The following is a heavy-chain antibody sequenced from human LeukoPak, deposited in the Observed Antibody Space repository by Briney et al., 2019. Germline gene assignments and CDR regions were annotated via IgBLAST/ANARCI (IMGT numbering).Heavy chain of an antibody. V-gene: IGHV4-34*01. CDR3: ARGLGYCSGGSCYSDY. J-gene: IGHJ4*02. CDR2: INHSGST. D-gene: IGHD2-15*01. Sequence: SETLSLTCAVYGGSFSGYYWSWIRQPPGKGLEWIGEINHSGSTNYNPSLKSRVTKSVDTSKNQFSLKLSSVTAADTAVYYCARGLGYCSGGSCYSDYWGQGTLVTVSS. CDR1: GGSFSGYY.